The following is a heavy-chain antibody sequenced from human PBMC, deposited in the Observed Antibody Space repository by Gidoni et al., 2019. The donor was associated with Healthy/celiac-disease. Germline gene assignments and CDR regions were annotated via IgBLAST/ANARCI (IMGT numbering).Heavy chain of an antibody. CDR1: GLPFSRYG. CDR2: ISDDGSNK. CDR3: AKGGDIVLMVYAPEYYFDY. V-gene: IGHV3-30*18. J-gene: IGHJ4*02. D-gene: IGHD2-8*01. Sequence: QVQLVWSGGGVVQAGRPRGPSCAASGLPFSRYGLHWARQAPGKGLEWVAVISDDGSNKYYADSVKGRFTISRDKSKDTLSLQMNSLRAEDTAVYYCAKGGDIVLMVYAPEYYFDYWGQGTLVTVSS.